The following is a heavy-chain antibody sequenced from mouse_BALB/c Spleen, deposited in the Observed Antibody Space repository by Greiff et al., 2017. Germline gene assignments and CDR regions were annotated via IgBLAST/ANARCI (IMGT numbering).Heavy chain of an antibody. CDR2: IDPFNGGT. D-gene: IGHD2-4*01. V-gene: IGHV1S135*01. CDR1: GYSFTSYY. J-gene: IGHJ2*01. Sequence: EVKLMESGPELMKPGASVKISCKASGYSFTSYYMHWVKQSHGKSLEWIGYIDPFNGGTSYNQKFKGKATLTVDKSSSTAYMHLSSLTSEDSAVYYCARGGLRVFDYWGQGTTLTVSS. CDR3: ARGGLRVFDY.